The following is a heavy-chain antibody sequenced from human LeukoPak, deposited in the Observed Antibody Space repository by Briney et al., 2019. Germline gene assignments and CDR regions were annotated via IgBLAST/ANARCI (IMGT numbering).Heavy chain of an antibody. V-gene: IGHV3-15*01. CDR1: GFTFSNAW. Sequence: GRSLRLSCAASGFTFSNAWMSWVRQAPGKGLEWVGLIKSKTDGATTDYAATVKCRFTISSADSKNTLYLQMNSLKTEDTAVYYCTTEYSYGLGAYSFDYWGQGTLVTVSS. J-gene: IGHJ4*02. D-gene: IGHD5-18*01. CDR3: TTEYSYGLGAYSFDY. CDR2: IKSKTDGATT.